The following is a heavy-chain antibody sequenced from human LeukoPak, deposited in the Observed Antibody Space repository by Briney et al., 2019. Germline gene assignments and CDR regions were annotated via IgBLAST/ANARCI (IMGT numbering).Heavy chain of an antibody. D-gene: IGHD4-23*01. J-gene: IGHJ5*02. V-gene: IGHV4-59*01. CDR3: ARYRGNSNGGFDP. Sequence: PSETLSLTCTVSGGSISSYYWSWIRQPPGKGLEWIGNIYNSGSTNYNPSLKSRVTTSVDTSKNQFSLKLTSVTAAGTAVYYCARYRGNSNGGFDPWGQGTLVTVSS. CDR2: IYNSGST. CDR1: GGSISSYY.